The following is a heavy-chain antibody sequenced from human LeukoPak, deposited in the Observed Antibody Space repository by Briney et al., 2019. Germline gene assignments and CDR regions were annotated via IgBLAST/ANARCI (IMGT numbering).Heavy chain of an antibody. D-gene: IGHD6-13*01. CDR3: AKASQGYTSSSYAY. Sequence: GVSLRLSCAASGFTFSTCAMSWVRQAPGKGLEWVSGISGLSGSTYYADSVKGRFTVSRDNSKSTLYLQMNSLRAEDTAVYYCAKASQGYTSSSYAYWGQGTLVTVSS. CDR1: GFTFSTCA. J-gene: IGHJ4*02. V-gene: IGHV3-23*01. CDR2: ISGLSGST.